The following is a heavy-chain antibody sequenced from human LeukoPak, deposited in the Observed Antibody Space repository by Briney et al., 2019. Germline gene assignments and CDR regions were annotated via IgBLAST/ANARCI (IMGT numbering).Heavy chain of an antibody. J-gene: IGHJ4*02. D-gene: IGHD2-15*01. Sequence: PEGSLRLSCAASGFTFSTYAMSWVRQAPGKGLEWISAISGSGGSTYFADSVMGRFTIARDNSKSTLFLQMNSLTAEDTAVYYCAKDLCSGGTCYSGFDYWGQGTLVTVSS. CDR3: AKDLCSGGTCYSGFDY. CDR1: GFTFSTYA. CDR2: ISGSGGST. V-gene: IGHV3-23*01.